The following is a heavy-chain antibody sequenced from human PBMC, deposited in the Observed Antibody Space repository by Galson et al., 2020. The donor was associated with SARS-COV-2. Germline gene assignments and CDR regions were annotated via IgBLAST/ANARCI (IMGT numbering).Heavy chain of an antibody. D-gene: IGHD3-22*01. J-gene: IGHJ4*02. CDR2: IIPILGIA. CDR1: GGTFSSYA. Sequence: VKVSCKASGGTFSSYAISWVRQAPGQGLEWMGGIIPILGIANYAQKFQGRVTITADKSTSTAYMELSSLRSEDTAVYYCARSLYYYDSSGYYNYENYFDYWGQGTLVTVSS. CDR3: ARSLYYYDSSGYYNYENYFDY. V-gene: IGHV1-69*10.